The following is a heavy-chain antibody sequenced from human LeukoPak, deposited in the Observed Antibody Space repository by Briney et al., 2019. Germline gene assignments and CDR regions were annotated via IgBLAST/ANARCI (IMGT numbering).Heavy chain of an antibody. V-gene: IGHV3-74*01. CDR3: TRDHYYDRSGHSEYFEH. CDR2: ISSGGVST. D-gene: IGHD3-22*01. J-gene: IGHJ1*01. Sequence: GGSLRLSCAASGFAFKAYWMHWVRQAPGKGPVWVSRISSGGVSTFYADSVKGRFTISRDNAKNMVYLQMSSLRAEDTAVYYCTRDHYYDRSGHSEYFEHWGQGALVTVSS. CDR1: GFAFKAYW.